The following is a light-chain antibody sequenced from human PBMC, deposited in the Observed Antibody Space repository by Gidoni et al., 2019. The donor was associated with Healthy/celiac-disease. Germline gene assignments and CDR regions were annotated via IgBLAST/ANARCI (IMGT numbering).Light chain of an antibody. J-gene: IGKJ3*01. Sequence: ETVLTQFPGTLSLYPGERATRSCRASQSVSSSYLAWYQQKPGQAPRLLIYGASSRATGIPDRLSGSGFGKDFTLTISRLEPEDLAVYYCQQYGSSPFTFXPXTKVDIK. V-gene: IGKV3-20*01. CDR1: QSVSSSY. CDR3: QQYGSSPFT. CDR2: GAS.